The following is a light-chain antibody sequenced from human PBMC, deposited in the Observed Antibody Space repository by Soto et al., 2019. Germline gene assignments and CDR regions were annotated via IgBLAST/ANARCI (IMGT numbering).Light chain of an antibody. V-gene: IGKV2-30*02. CDR1: QSLVHRDGNTY. CDR3: MQGSYGPYT. Sequence: DVVLTQSPLSLPVIFGQSASISCRSSQSLVHRDGNTYLNWFLQRPGQSPRRLIYKVSNRDSEVPDRFSGSGSGADFTLKISRVEAEDVGVYYGMQGSYGPYTFGQGAKLEIK. CDR2: KVS. J-gene: IGKJ2*01.